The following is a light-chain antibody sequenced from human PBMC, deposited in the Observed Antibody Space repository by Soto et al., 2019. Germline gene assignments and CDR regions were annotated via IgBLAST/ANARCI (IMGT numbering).Light chain of an antibody. Sequence: EVVLTQSPGTLSLSPGERATLSCRASQSVAANYLAWYQQKRGQAPRLLIYGASSRATGIPDRFSGSGSGTDFTLTISSLQAGDVAVYYCQEYYDTPLTFGGGTKVDIK. CDR1: QSVAANY. V-gene: IGKV3-20*01. CDR3: QEYYDTPLT. J-gene: IGKJ4*01. CDR2: GAS.